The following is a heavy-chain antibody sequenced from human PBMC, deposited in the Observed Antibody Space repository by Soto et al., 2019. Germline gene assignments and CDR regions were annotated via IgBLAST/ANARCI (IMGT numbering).Heavy chain of an antibody. J-gene: IGHJ4*02. CDR2: IYYSGST. CDR1: GGSISSYY. D-gene: IGHD6-6*01. Sequence: SETLSLTCTVSGGSISSYYWSWIRQPPGKGLEWIGYIYYSGSTNYNPSLKSRVTISVDTSKNQFSLKLSSVTAADTAVYYCATFPLSSSSSHSDYWGQGTLVTVSS. V-gene: IGHV4-59*01. CDR3: ATFPLSSSSSHSDY.